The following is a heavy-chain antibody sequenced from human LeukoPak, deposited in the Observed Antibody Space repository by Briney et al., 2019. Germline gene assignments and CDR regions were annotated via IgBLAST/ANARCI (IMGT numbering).Heavy chain of an antibody. Sequence: GGSLRLSCAASGFTFDDYGMSWVRQAPGKGLEWVSGINWNGGSTGYADSVKGRFTISRDNAKNSLYLQMNSLRAVDTALYYCARDQDIVVVPAVRRGYYYYGMDVWGQGTTVTVSS. V-gene: IGHV3-20*04. CDR3: ARDQDIVVVPAVRRGYYYYGMDV. D-gene: IGHD2-2*01. CDR2: INWNGGST. CDR1: GFTFDDYG. J-gene: IGHJ6*02.